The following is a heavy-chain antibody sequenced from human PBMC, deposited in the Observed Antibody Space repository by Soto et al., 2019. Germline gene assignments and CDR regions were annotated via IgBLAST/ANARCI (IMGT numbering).Heavy chain of an antibody. V-gene: IGHV4-4*02. CDR1: GGSIISSNW. Sequence: SETLSLTCAVSGGSIISSNWWSWVRQPPGKGLEWIGEIFHSGSTNYNPSLKSRVTISVDTSKNQFSLKLRSVTAADTAVYYCARHGPQQWLRWFGPWGQGTLVTVSS. D-gene: IGHD6-19*01. CDR3: ARHGPQQWLRWFGP. CDR2: IFHSGST. J-gene: IGHJ5*02.